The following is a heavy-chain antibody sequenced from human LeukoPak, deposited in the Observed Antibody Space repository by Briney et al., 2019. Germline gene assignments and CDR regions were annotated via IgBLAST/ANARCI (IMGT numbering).Heavy chain of an antibody. D-gene: IGHD3-22*01. V-gene: IGHV1-2*06. CDR2: INPNSGGT. Sequence: ASVKVSCKASGYTFTGYYMHWVRQAPGQGLEWMGRINPNSGGTNYAQKFQDRVTMTRDTSISTAYMELSRLRSDDTAVYYCARLSYDSSGYYFDYWGQGTLVTVSS. CDR3: ARLSYDSSGYYFDY. J-gene: IGHJ4*02. CDR1: GYTFTGYY.